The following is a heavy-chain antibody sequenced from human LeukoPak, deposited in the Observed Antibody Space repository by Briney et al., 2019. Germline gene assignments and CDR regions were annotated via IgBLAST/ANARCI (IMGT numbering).Heavy chain of an antibody. J-gene: IGHJ4*02. CDR3: ARDRDFFGSGRARNGRDYFDY. CDR2: ISNRHDTV. Sequence: PGGSLRLSCAASGFSFSDYCMTWVRQAPGKGLEWISYISNRHDTVYYADSVKGRFTISRDNAKNSLYLQMNSLRAEDTAVYYCARDRDFFGSGRARNGRDYFDYWGQGTLVAVSS. CDR1: GFSFSDYC. V-gene: IGHV3-48*01. D-gene: IGHD3-10*01.